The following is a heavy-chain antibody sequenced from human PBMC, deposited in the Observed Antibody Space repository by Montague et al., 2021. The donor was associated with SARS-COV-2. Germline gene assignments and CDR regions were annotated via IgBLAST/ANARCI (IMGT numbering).Heavy chain of an antibody. CDR3: ARPLVRGVPKAFDI. CDR2: IYYSGTI. J-gene: IGHJ3*02. CDR1: GGSITRNYY. Sequence: SETLSLTCTVSGGSITRNYYWGWIRQPPGKGLEWVGNIYYSGTIFINPSFKSRVTISVDASKNQFSLNLTSVTAADTAVYYCARPLVRGVPKAFDIWGQGALVIVSS. V-gene: IGHV4-39*01. D-gene: IGHD3-10*01.